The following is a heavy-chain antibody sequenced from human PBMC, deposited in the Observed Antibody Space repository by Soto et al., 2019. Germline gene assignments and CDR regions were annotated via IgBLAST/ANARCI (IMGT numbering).Heavy chain of an antibody. J-gene: IGHJ4*02. CDR2: IYWDDEK. Sequence: QITLNESGPTLVKPTETLTLTCTFSGFSLSTSGVGVGWIRQSPGKAPEWLALIYWDDEKRYSASLKSRLTISKDTSKNQVVLTMANLDPADTATYHCAHRVLRTVFGLVMTTAIYFDFWGQGTPVAVSS. CDR1: GFSLSTSGVG. V-gene: IGHV2-5*02. CDR3: AHRVLRTVFGLVMTTAIYFDF. D-gene: IGHD3-3*01.